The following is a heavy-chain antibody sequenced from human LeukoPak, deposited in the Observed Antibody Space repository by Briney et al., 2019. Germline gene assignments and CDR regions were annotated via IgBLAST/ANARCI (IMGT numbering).Heavy chain of an antibody. D-gene: IGHD5-24*01. CDR1: GGTFSSYA. V-gene: IGHV1-69*06. J-gene: IGHJ3*02. CDR2: IIPIFGTA. CDR3: ARIRDGSNDAYDI. Sequence: SVKVSCKASGGTFSSYAISWVRQAPGQGLEWMGGIIPIFGTANYAQKFQGRVTITADKSTSTAYMELSSLRSEDTAVYYCARIRDGSNDAYDIWGQGTMVTVSS.